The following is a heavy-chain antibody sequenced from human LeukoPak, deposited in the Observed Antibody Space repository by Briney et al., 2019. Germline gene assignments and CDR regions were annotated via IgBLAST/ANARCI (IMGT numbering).Heavy chain of an antibody. V-gene: IGHV3-30*03. CDR2: ISKDKSFE. D-gene: IGHD2/OR15-2a*01. CDR3: ARESPRTFGWRKYYGMDV. Sequence: GGSLRLSCVASGFTFSSYNMHWVRQAPGKGLEWVAVISKDKSFEYYGDSVKGRFTISRDNPRNTLYLEMNSLRAEDTAVYYCARESPRTFGWRKYYGMDVWGQGTTVTVS. J-gene: IGHJ6*02. CDR1: GFTFSSYN.